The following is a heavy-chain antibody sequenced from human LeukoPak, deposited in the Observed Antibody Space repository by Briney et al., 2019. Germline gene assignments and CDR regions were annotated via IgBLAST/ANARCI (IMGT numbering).Heavy chain of an antibody. CDR2: IYDSGST. CDR3: ARQIASAGTAGFDF. CDR1: GGAIGSYY. J-gene: IGHJ4*02. D-gene: IGHD6-13*01. V-gene: IGHV4-59*12. Sequence: SETLSLTCTVSGGAIGSYYWSWIRQPPGKGLEWIGYIYDSGSTNYNPSLKSRVTMSVDTSKNQFSLRLRSVTAADTAVYYCARQIASAGTAGFDFWGQGALVTVSS.